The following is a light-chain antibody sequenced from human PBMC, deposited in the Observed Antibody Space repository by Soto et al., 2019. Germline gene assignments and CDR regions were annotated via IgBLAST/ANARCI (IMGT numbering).Light chain of an antibody. V-gene: IGLV2-8*01. J-gene: IGLJ1*01. CDR3: SSYAGTNNLDV. Sequence: QSVLTQPPSASGPRGQSVTISCTGTSSDVGGYDYVSWYQQHPGKAPKLVIYEVTKRPSGVPDRFSGSKSGNTASLTVSGLQAEDDVDYYCSSYAGTNNLDVFGTGTKVTVL. CDR2: EVT. CDR1: SSDVGGYDY.